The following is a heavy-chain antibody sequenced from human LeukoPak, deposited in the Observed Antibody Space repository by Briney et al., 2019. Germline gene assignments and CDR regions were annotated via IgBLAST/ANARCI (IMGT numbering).Heavy chain of an antibody. J-gene: IGHJ4*02. CDR2: IYYSGST. CDR1: GGSISSYY. CDR3: ARVTGYMIEDYFDY. V-gene: IGHV4-59*01. D-gene: IGHD3-22*01. Sequence: SETLSLTCSVSGGSISSYYWSWIRQPPGKGLEWTGYIYYSGSTDYNPSLKSRVIISVETSKNQFSLKLSSVTAADTAVYYCARVTGYMIEDYFDYWGQGTLVTVSS.